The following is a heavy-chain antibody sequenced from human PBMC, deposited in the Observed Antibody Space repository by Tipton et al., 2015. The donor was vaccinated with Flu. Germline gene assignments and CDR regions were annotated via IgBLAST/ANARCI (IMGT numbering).Heavy chain of an antibody. J-gene: IGHJ4*02. D-gene: IGHD1-1*01. V-gene: IGHV4-39*01. CDR2: IYYSGST. Sequence: TLSLTCTVSGDSISSTTYYWGWIRQPPGKGLEWIGSIYYSGSTYYSPFLKSRITISVDTSKNQFSLKLTSVTAADTAVYYCARHSTMHNYVHFDYWGQGTLVTVSS. CDR3: ARHSTMHNYVHFDY. CDR1: GDSISSTTYY.